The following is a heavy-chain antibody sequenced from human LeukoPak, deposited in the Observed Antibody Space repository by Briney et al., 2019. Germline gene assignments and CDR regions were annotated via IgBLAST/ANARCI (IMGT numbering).Heavy chain of an antibody. CDR2: ISYDGSNK. D-gene: IGHD6-19*01. CDR3: ARFTAVAGTC. Sequence: GGSLRLSCAASGFTFSSYAMHWVRQAPGKGLEWVAVISYDGSNKYYADSVKGRFTISRDNSKNTLYLQMNSLRAEDTAVYYCARFTAVAGTCWGQGTLVTVSS. V-gene: IGHV3-30-3*01. CDR1: GFTFSSYA. J-gene: IGHJ4*02.